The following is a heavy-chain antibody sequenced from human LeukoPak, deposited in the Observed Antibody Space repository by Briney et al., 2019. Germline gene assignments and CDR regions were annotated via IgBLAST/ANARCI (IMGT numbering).Heavy chain of an antibody. CDR3: ARGTNYDSSGYYPFDI. CDR1: GYTFTGYY. CDR2: INPNSGGT. D-gene: IGHD3-22*01. Sequence: GASVKVSCKASGYTFTGYYMHWVRQAPGQGLEWMGWINPNSGGTNYAQKFQGWVTMTRDTSISTAYMELSRLRSDDTAVYYCARGTNYDSSGYYPFDIWGQGTMVTVSS. V-gene: IGHV1-2*04. J-gene: IGHJ3*02.